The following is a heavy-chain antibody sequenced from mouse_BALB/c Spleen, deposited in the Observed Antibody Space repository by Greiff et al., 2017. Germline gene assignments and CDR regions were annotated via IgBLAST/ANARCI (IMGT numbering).Heavy chain of an antibody. CDR2: IDPENGNT. J-gene: IGHJ3*01. CDR3: AQNWDGFAY. CDR1: GFNIKDYY. Sequence: EVQLVESGAELVRPGALVKLSCKASGFNIKDYYMHWVKQRPEQGLEWIGWIDPENGNTIYDPKFQGKASITADTSSNTAYLQLSSLTSEDTAVYYCAQNWDGFAYWGQGTLVTVSA. V-gene: IGHV14-1*02. D-gene: IGHD4-1*01.